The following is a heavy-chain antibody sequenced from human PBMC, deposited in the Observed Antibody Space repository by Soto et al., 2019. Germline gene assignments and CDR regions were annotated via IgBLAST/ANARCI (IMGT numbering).Heavy chain of an antibody. CDR2: INPSGGST. Sequence: GASVKVSCKASGYTFTSYYMHWVRQAPGQGLEWMGIINPSGGSTSYAQKFQGRVTMTRDTSTSTVYMELSSLRSEDTAVYFCARDRLCSGTICSSETRGFYYMDVWGKGTSVTVSS. D-gene: IGHD2-15*01. CDR3: ARDRLCSGTICSSETRGFYYMDV. CDR1: GYTFTSYY. V-gene: IGHV1-46*01. J-gene: IGHJ6*03.